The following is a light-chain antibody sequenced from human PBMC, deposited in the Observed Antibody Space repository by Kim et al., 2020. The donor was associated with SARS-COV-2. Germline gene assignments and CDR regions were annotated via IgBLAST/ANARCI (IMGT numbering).Light chain of an antibody. V-gene: IGKV2-30*02. Sequence: DVVMTQSPLSLPVTLGQPASISCKSSQSLLHSDGNTYLNWFQQRPAQSPRRLIYKVANRDAGVPDRFSGSGSGTDFTLKISRGEAEEVGVYYCMKGSHRPATFGGGTKVDIK. CDR2: KVA. CDR1: QSLLHSDGNTY. J-gene: IGKJ4*01. CDR3: MKGSHRPAT.